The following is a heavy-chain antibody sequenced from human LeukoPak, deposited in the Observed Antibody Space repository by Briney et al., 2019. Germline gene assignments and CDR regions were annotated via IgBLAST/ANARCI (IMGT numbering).Heavy chain of an antibody. J-gene: IGHJ4*02. CDR2: INAGNGKT. D-gene: IGHD4-17*01. CDR3: ARARWTSTVTTYYLDY. CDR1: GDIFSDYA. V-gene: IGHV1-3*01. Sequence: ASVKVSCKASGDIFSDYAIHWVRQAPGQGLEWMGWINAGNGKTKYSQKFQGRVTITRDTSAGTAYMELSGLRSEDTAVYYCARARWTSTVTTYYLDYWGQGTLVTVSS.